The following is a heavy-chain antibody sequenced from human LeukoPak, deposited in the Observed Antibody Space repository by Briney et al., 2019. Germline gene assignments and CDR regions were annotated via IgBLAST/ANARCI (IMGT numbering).Heavy chain of an antibody. CDR3: ARLQGATIGAKWFDP. Sequence: SGPTLVNPTLTLTLTCTFSGFSLTTTGMRVSWIRQPAGKALEWLARIDWDDDKFYSTSLKTRLTISKDTSKNQVVLTMTNMDPVDTATYYCARLQGATIGAKWFDPWGQGTLVTVSS. D-gene: IGHD4/OR15-4a*01. J-gene: IGHJ5*02. CDR2: IDWDDDK. V-gene: IGHV2-70*04. CDR1: GFSLTTTGMR.